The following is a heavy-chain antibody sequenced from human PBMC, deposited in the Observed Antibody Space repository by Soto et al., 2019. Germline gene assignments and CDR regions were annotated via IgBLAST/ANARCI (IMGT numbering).Heavy chain of an antibody. Sequence: GASVKVSCKASGYTFTSYYMHWVRQAPGQGLEWMGIINPSGGSTSYAQKFQGRVTMTRDTSTSTVYMELSSLRSEDTAVYYCARDLPSYSYGFFYGMDVWGQGTTVTVSS. CDR3: ARDLPSYSYGFFYGMDV. CDR2: INPSGGST. D-gene: IGHD5-18*01. J-gene: IGHJ6*02. CDR1: GYTFTSYY. V-gene: IGHV1-46*01.